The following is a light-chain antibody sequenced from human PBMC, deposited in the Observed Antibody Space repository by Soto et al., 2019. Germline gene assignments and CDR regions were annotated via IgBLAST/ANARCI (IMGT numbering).Light chain of an antibody. Sequence: EIVMTQSPATLSVSPGERATLSCRASQSVSSNLVWYQQKPGQAPRLLIYGASTRATGIPARFSGSGSGTEFTLTISSLQSADFAVYYCQQYNYWLQYTIGHGTKLEIK. CDR3: QQYNYWLQYT. V-gene: IGKV3-15*01. J-gene: IGKJ2*01. CDR1: QSVSSN. CDR2: GAS.